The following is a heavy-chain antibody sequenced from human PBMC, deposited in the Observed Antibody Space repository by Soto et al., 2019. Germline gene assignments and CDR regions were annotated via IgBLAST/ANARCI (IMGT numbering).Heavy chain of an antibody. D-gene: IGHD6-6*01. CDR1: GGSFSDYY. V-gene: IGHV4-34*09. CDR3: ARDGGSSSGVYYYVMDV. CDR2: IYHSGST. J-gene: IGHJ6*01. Sequence: SETLSLTCAVYGGSFSDYYWDWIRQPPWKGLEWIGYIYHSGSTYYNPSLKSRVTISVDTSKNQFSLKLSSVTAADTAVYYCARDGGSSSGVYYYVMDVWRQGTTVTVSS.